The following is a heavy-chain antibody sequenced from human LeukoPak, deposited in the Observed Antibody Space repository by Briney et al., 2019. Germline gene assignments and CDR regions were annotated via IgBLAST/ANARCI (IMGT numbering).Heavy chain of an antibody. V-gene: IGHV1-69*04. CDR1: GGTFSSYT. CDR2: IIPILGIA. J-gene: IGHJ5*02. CDR3: ARDGRMVRGDIYLGWFDP. Sequence: SVKVSCKASGGTFSSYTISWVRQAPGQGLEWMGRIIPILGIANYAQKFQGRVTITADKSTSTAYVELSSLRSEDTAVYYCARDGRMVRGDIYLGWFDPWGQGTLVTVSS. D-gene: IGHD3-10*01.